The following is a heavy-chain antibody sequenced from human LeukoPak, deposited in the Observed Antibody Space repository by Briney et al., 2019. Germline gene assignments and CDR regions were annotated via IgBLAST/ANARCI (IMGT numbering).Heavy chain of an antibody. CDR1: GFTFSAYF. CDR2: IPSDGGHT. Sequence: GRSLRLSCAASGFTFSAYFMHWVRQAPGKGLEWVADIPSDGGHTFYAEPVKGRFTISRDNSKNTLYLQMNSLRAEDTAVYFCARERQDTVLHSGAFDIWGQGTMVTVSS. V-gene: IGHV3-30-3*01. J-gene: IGHJ3*02. D-gene: IGHD2-21*01. CDR3: ARERQDTVLHSGAFDI.